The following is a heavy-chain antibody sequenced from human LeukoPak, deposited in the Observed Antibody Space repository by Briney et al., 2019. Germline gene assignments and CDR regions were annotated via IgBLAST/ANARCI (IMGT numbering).Heavy chain of an antibody. CDR2: IHYSGST. J-gene: IGHJ5*02. V-gene: IGHV4-59*01. Sequence: KPSETLSLTCTVSGGSISSFYWNWIRQPPGKGLEWIGYIHYSGSTNYNSSLKSRVTISVDTSKNQFSLKLRSVTAADTAVYYYARGRDSYTNSYRFDPWGQGTLVTVSS. D-gene: IGHD6-6*01. CDR1: GGSISSFY. CDR3: ARGRDSYTNSYRFDP.